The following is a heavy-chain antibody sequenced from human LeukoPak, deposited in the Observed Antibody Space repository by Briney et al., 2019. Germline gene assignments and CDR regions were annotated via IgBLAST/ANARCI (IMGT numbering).Heavy chain of an antibody. V-gene: IGHV4-34*01. D-gene: IGHD4-23*01. CDR1: GEPFSTYY. CDR2: INQSGRT. Sequence: SETLSLTCAIYGEPFSTYYGIWIRQPLGKGLEWIGEINQSGRTNYNPSLKSRVTISVDTSKNQFSLKLKSVTAADTAVYYCARDGGSNNYWFDPWGQGMLVSVSS. CDR3: ARDGGSNNYWFDP. J-gene: IGHJ5*02.